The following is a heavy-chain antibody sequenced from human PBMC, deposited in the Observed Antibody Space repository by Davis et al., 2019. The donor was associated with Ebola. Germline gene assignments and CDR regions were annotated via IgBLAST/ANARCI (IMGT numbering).Heavy chain of an antibody. Sequence: MPSETLSLTCSVSGGSIRSSRDYWGWIRQPPGKGLEWIANIYHSGSTYYNASLKSRITISVDTSKNQFSLRLTSVTAADTAVYYCARGGNYSSNWDFPNYHYYGMDVWGQGTTVTVSS. J-gene: IGHJ6*02. D-gene: IGHD6-13*01. CDR2: IYHSGST. CDR3: ARGGNYSSNWDFPNYHYYGMDV. V-gene: IGHV4-39*01. CDR1: GGSIRSSRDY.